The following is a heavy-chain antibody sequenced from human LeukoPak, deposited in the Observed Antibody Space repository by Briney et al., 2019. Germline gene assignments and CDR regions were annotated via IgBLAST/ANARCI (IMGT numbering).Heavy chain of an antibody. V-gene: IGHV4-34*01. CDR1: GGSFSGYY. CDR3: ARGVGKKWEF. CDR2: INHSGIT. Sequence: SETLSLTCAVYGGSFSGYYWSWIRQPLGKGLEWIGEINHSGITNYNPSLKSRVTISVDTSNNQFSLRVSSVTAADTAVYYRARGVGKKWEFGGQGTLVTVSS. D-gene: IGHD1-26*01. J-gene: IGHJ4*02.